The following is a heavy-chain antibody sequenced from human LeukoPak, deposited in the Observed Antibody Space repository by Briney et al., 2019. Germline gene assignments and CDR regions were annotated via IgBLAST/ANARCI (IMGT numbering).Heavy chain of an antibody. CDR1: GFAFSSSA. CDR2: ISNNGGYT. V-gene: IGHV3-23*01. Sequence: PGVSLRLSCAASGFAFSSSAMSWVRQAPGKGLEWVSAISNNGGYTYCADSVQGRFTISRDNSKSTLCLQMNSLRAEDTAVYYCAKQLGYCSDGSCYFPYWGQGTLVTVFS. CDR3: AKQLGYCSDGSCYFPY. D-gene: IGHD2-15*01. J-gene: IGHJ4*02.